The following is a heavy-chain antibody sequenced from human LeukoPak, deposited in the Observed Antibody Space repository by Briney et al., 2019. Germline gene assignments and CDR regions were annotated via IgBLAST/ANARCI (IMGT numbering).Heavy chain of an antibody. J-gene: IGHJ4*02. CDR2: IYYSGST. CDR1: GYSISNGYY. Sequence: SETLSLTCTVSGYSISNGYYWSWIRQPPGKGLEWIGYIYYSGSTNYNPSLKSRVTISVDTSKNQFSLKLSSVTAADTAVYYCARRIVATTGDHFDYWGQGTLVTVSS. V-gene: IGHV4-59*08. D-gene: IGHD5-12*01. CDR3: ARRIVATTGDHFDY.